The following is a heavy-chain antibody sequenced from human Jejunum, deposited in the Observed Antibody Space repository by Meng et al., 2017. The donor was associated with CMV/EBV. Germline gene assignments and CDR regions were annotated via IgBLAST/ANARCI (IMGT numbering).Heavy chain of an antibody. J-gene: IGHJ4*02. CDR3: AKESMARNYFDY. V-gene: IGHV3-21*01. CDR2: ISPSSNYI. CDR1: GFTFSTYP. D-gene: IGHD2/OR15-2a*01. Sequence: AASGFTFSTYPMNWVRQAPGKGLEWASSISPSSNYIYYADSVKGRFTISRDNAKNSLYLEMNSLRADDTAVYYCAKESMARNYFDYWGQGTLVTVSS.